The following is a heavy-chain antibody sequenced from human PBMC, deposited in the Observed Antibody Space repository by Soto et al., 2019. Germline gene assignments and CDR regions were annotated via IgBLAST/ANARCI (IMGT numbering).Heavy chain of an antibody. D-gene: IGHD3-10*01. Sequence: KASETLSLTCAVSGGSISSGGYSWSWIRQPPGKGLEWIGYIYHSGSTYYNPSLKSRVTISVDRSKNQFSLKLSSVTAADTAVYYCASGRSVTMVRGVIRHYYGMDVWGQGTTVTVSS. V-gene: IGHV4-30-2*01. CDR3: ASGRSVTMVRGVIRHYYGMDV. CDR2: IYHSGST. J-gene: IGHJ6*02. CDR1: GGSISSGGYS.